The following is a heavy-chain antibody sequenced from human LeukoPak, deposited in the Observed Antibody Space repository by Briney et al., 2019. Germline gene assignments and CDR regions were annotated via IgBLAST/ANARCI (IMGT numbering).Heavy chain of an antibody. Sequence: SVKVSCKASGDTFNNYAFSWVRQAPGQGLEWLGGIIPTLGTPTYTQKFQGRVTITADKSTSTAYMELSSLRSEDTAVYYCARERYSSGWKTHNLAYWGQGTLVTVSA. J-gene: IGHJ4*02. CDR1: GDTFNNYA. D-gene: IGHD6-19*01. CDR2: IIPTLGTP. V-gene: IGHV1-69*10. CDR3: ARERYSSGWKTHNLAY.